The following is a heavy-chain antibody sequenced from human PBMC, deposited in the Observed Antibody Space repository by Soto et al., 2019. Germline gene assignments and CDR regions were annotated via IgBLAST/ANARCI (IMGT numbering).Heavy chain of an antibody. V-gene: IGHV4-30-4*01. Sequence: LSLTCSVSGAIVTSGENYWSWVRQAPGKGLEWIGYIYDSGITSYNPSLKSRISLSLERPDNEVSLKMHSVTAADTAVYFCVRDLAHGYTGNVWGPGTLVTVSS. CDR2: IYDSGIT. CDR3: VRDLAHGYTGNV. D-gene: IGHD5-18*01. CDR1: GAIVTSGENY. J-gene: IGHJ3*01.